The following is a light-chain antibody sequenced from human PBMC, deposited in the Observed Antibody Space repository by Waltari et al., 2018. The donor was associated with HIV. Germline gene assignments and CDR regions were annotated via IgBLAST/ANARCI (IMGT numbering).Light chain of an antibody. CDR1: SSDVGAYNL. Sequence: QTALTQPASVSGSPGQSITISCTGTSSDVGAYNLVSWYQQHPGKAPCSLIDAGSERPSGVSNRFTGSKSGNPASLTISGLQAEDEADYYCCSYVSEIVPCVFGGGTKLTVL. CDR2: AGS. J-gene: IGLJ3*02. V-gene: IGLV2-23*01. CDR3: CSYVSEIVPCV.